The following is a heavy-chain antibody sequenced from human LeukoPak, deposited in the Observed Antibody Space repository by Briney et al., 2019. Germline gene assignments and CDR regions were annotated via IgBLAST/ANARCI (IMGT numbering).Heavy chain of an antibody. V-gene: IGHV1-2*02. J-gene: IGHJ4*02. CDR3: ERASPWLGNFGH. CDR2: INPSSGAT. CDR1: GYTFSGYY. D-gene: IGHD6-19*01. Sequence: ASVKVSCKASGYTFSGYYIHWMRQAPGQGLEWMGWINPSSGATNYAQNFQGRVTMPTDTYIRTAYMDLSRLTSNDTAAYYCERASPWLGNFGHWGPGTLVTVSS.